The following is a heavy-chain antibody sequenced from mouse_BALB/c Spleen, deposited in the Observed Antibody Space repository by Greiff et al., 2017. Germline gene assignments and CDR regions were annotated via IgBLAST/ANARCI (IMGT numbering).Heavy chain of an antibody. Sequence: QVQLKESGAELARPGASVKLSCKASGYTFTDYYINWVKQRTGQGLEWIGEIYPGSGNTYYNEKFKGKATLTADKSSSTAYMQLSSLTSEDSAVYFCARLDYGKSMDDGGQGTSGTVAA. CDR1: GYTFTDYY. CDR2: IYPGSGNT. V-gene: IGHV1-77*01. J-gene: IGHJ4*01. D-gene: IGHD1-1*01. CDR3: ARLDYGKSMDD.